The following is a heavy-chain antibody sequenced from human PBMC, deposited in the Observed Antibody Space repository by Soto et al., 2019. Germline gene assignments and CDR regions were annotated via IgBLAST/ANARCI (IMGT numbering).Heavy chain of an antibody. J-gene: IGHJ6*02. CDR2: INSDGSST. CDR3: ARDTYSNYYYYGMDV. D-gene: IGHD4-4*01. V-gene: IGHV3-74*01. Sequence: GGSLRLSCAASGFTFSSYWMHWVRQAPGKGLVWVSRINSDGSSTSYADSVKGRFTISRDNAKNTLYLQMNSLRAEDTAVYYCARDTYSNYYYYGMDVWGQGTTVTVSS. CDR1: GFTFSSYW.